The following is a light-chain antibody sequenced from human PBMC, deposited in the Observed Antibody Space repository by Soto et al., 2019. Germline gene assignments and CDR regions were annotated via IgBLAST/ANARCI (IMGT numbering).Light chain of an antibody. Sequence: DIQMTQSPSSLSAFAGDRVTITCRASQSISSNLNWYQKKPGKAPKRLIYSASSLQSGVPSRFSGSGSGTYFTLTITSLQPEDFATYYCQQSFSIPYIFGQGTKLYIK. J-gene: IGKJ2*01. CDR1: QSISSN. CDR2: SAS. V-gene: IGKV1-39*01. CDR3: QQSFSIPYI.